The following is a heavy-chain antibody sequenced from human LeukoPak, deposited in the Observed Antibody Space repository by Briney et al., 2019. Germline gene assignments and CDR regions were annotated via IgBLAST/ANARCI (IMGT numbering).Heavy chain of an antibody. J-gene: IGHJ5*02. V-gene: IGHV1-18*04. CDR3: ARDQLWFGESNWFDP. Sequence: ASVKVFCKASGYTFTSYYMHWVRQAPGQGLEWMGWISAYNGNTNYAQKLQGRVTMTTDTSTSTAYIELRSLRSDDTAVYYCARDQLWFGESNWFDPWGQGTLVTVSS. CDR2: ISAYNGNT. D-gene: IGHD3-10*01. CDR1: GYTFTSYY.